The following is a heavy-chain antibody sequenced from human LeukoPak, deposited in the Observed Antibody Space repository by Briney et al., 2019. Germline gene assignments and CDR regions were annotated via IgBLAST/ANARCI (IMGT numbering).Heavy chain of an antibody. J-gene: IGHJ4*02. CDR1: GFTFSSYG. D-gene: IGHD5-24*01. V-gene: IGHV3-23*01. CDR2: ISGSGGST. Sequence: PGGTLRLSCEVSGFTFSSYGMSWVRQAPGKGVEWVSAISGSGGSTYYADSVKGRFTISRDNSKNTLYLQMNSLRAEDTAVYYCTGDQNVEMATIAPFDYWGQGTLVTVSS. CDR3: TGDQNVEMATIAPFDY.